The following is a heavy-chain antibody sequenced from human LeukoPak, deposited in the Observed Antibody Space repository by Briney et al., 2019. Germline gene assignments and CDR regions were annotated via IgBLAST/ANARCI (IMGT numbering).Heavy chain of an antibody. Sequence: PGGSLRLSCAASGFTFSSYGMHWVRQAPGKGLEWVAFIRYDGSNKYYADSVKGRFTISRDNSKNTLYLQMNSLRAEDTAVYYCAKTPRLDPGKDQYYFDYWGQGTLVTVSS. CDR3: AKTPRLDPGKDQYYFDY. D-gene: IGHD2-15*01. CDR1: GFTFSSYG. V-gene: IGHV3-30*02. CDR2: IRYDGSNK. J-gene: IGHJ4*02.